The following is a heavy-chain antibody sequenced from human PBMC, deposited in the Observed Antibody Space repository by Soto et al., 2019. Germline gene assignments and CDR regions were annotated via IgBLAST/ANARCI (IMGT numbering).Heavy chain of an antibody. V-gene: IGHV3-21*01. Sequence: EVQLVESGGGLVKPGGSLRLSCAASGFTFSSYSMNWVRQAPGKGLEWVSSISSSSSYIYYADSVKGRFTISRDNAKNSLYLQMNSLRAEDTAVYYCARDLTGTPSGWFDPWGQGTLVTVSS. CDR2: ISSSSSYI. D-gene: IGHD1-20*01. CDR1: GFTFSSYS. J-gene: IGHJ5*02. CDR3: ARDLTGTPSGWFDP.